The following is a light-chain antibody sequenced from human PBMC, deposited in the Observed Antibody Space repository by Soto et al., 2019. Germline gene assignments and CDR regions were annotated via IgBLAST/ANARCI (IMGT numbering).Light chain of an antibody. CDR1: QSISSW. J-gene: IGKJ1*01. Sequence: DIQMTQSPSILSASVGDRVTITCRASQSISSWLAWYQQKPGKAPNLLIYKASHLENGVPSRFSGSGSGTEFTLNISSLQPDDFATYYCQQNYRATPWTFGQGTKVDIK. CDR3: QQNYRATPWT. CDR2: KAS. V-gene: IGKV1-5*03.